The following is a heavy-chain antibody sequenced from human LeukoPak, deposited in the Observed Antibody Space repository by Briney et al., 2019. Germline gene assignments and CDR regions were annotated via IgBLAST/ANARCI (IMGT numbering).Heavy chain of an antibody. V-gene: IGHV3-30*18. CDR1: GFTFRTYG. CDR2: ISYDGSNK. CDR3: AKDASFSYYFDY. J-gene: IGHJ4*02. Sequence: PGGSLRLSCAASGFTFRTYGMHWVRQAPGRGLEWVAVISYDGSNKYYADSVKGRFTISRDNSKNTLYLQMNSLRAEDTAVYYCAKDASFSYYFDYWGQGTLVTVSS. D-gene: IGHD2/OR15-2a*01.